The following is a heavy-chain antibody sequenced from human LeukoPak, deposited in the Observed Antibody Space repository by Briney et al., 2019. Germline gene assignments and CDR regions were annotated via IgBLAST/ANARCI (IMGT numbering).Heavy chain of an antibody. D-gene: IGHD2-2*01. CDR1: GFTFSSYA. J-gene: IGHJ4*02. V-gene: IGHV3-23*01. Sequence: GGSLRLSCAASGFTFSSYAMSWVRQAPGKGLEWVSAISGSGGSTYYADSVEGRFPISRDNSKNTLYLQMNSLRAEDTAVYYCAKRRVVPAEPSFDYWGQGTLVTVSS. CDR2: ISGSGGST. CDR3: AKRRVVPAEPSFDY.